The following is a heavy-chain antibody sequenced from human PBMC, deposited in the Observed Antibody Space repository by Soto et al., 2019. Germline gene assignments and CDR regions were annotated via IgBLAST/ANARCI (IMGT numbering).Heavy chain of an antibody. V-gene: IGHV3-30*18. J-gene: IGHJ3*02. CDR3: AKRKGFPSDAFDI. CDR1: GFTFSSYG. Sequence: QVQLVESGGGVVQPGRSLRLSCAASGFTFSSYGMHWVRQAPGKGLEWVAVISYDGSNKYYADSVKGRFTISRDNSKNTLYLQMNSLRAEDTAVYYCAKRKGFPSDAFDIWCQGTMVTVSS. CDR2: ISYDGSNK. D-gene: IGHD3-3*01.